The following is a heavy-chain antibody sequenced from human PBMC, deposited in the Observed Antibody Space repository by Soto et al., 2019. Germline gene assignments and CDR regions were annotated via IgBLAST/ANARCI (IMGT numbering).Heavy chain of an antibody. Sequence: SLTTTRMGVAWIRQPPGKALEWLALIYWDDDKRYSPSLKNRLTVSKDTSTNRVVLTITNISPDDTGTYFCAHFVFLDLDG. J-gene: IGHJ6*01. CDR2: IYWDDDK. CDR3: AHFVFLDLDG. V-gene: IGHV2-5*02. D-gene: IGHD3-16*01. CDR1: SLTTTRMG.